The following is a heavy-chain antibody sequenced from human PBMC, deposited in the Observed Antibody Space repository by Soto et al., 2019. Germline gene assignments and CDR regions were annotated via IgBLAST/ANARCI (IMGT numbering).Heavy chain of an antibody. CDR2: IYYSGST. CDR3: ARDDAVGATRFDY. D-gene: IGHD1-26*01. Sequence: SETLSLTCTVSGGSISSGGYYWSWIRQHPGKGLEWIGYIYYSGSTYYNPSLKSRVTISVDTSKNQFSLKLSSVTAADTAVYYCARDDAVGATRFDYWGQRTLVTVSS. J-gene: IGHJ4*02. V-gene: IGHV4-31*03. CDR1: GGSISSGGYY.